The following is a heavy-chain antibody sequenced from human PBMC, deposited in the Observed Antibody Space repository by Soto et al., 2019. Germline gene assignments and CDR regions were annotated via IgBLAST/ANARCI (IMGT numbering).Heavy chain of an antibody. CDR1: GFTFSSYG. Sequence: GGSLRLSCAASGFTFSSYGMHWVRQAPGKGLEWVAVISYDGSNKYYADSVKGRFTISRDNSKNTLYLQMNSLRAEDTAVYYCAKDERDIGSLGHYYGMDVWGQGTTVTVSS. CDR3: AKDERDIGSLGHYYGMDV. D-gene: IGHD2-15*01. V-gene: IGHV3-30*18. J-gene: IGHJ6*02. CDR2: ISYDGSNK.